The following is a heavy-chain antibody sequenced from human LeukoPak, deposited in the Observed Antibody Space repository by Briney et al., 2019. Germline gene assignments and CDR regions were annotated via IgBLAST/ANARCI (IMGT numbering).Heavy chain of an antibody. CDR2: INPNSGGT. CDR3: ARVLPSSGWERTDAFDI. Sequence: ASVKVSCKASGYTFTGYYMHWVRQAPGQGLEWMGWINPNSGGTNYAQKFQGRVTMTRNTSISTAYMELSRLRSDDTAVYYCARVLPSSGWERTDAFDIWGQGTMVTVSS. D-gene: IGHD6-19*01. J-gene: IGHJ3*02. V-gene: IGHV1-2*02. CDR1: GYTFTGYY.